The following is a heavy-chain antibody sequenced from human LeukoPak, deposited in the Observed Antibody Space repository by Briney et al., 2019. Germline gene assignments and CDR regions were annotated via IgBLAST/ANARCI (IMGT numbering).Heavy chain of an antibody. D-gene: IGHD5-12*01. Sequence: SETLSLTCTVSGGSISSYYWSWIRRPPGKGLEWIGYIYYSGSTKYNPSLKSRVTISVDTSKNQFSLKLSSVTAADTAVYYCARDRSGVGYSFDYWGQGTLVTVSS. CDR3: ARDRSGVGYSFDY. CDR2: IYYSGST. CDR1: GGSISSYY. V-gene: IGHV4-59*01. J-gene: IGHJ4*02.